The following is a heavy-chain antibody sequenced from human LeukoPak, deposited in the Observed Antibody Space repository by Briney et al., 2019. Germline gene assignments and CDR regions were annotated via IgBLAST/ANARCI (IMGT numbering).Heavy chain of an antibody. J-gene: IGHJ4*02. D-gene: IGHD6-6*01. V-gene: IGHV3-21*01. CDR3: ARVRWQLVDPYYFGY. CDR1: GFTFSSYS. CDR2: ISSSSSYI. Sequence: GGSLRLSCAASGFTFSSYSMNWVRQAPGKGLEWVSSISSSSSYIYYADSVKGRFTISRDNAKNSLYLQMNSLRAEDTAVYYCARVRWQLVDPYYFGYWGQGTLVTVSS.